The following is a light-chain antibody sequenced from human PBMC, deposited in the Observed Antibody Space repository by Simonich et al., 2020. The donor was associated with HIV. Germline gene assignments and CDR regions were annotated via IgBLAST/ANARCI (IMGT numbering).Light chain of an antibody. CDR2: WAS. Sequence: DIVMTQSPDSLAVSLGERATINCRSSQSLLYSSNNKNNLAWYKQKPGQPPKLLIYWASTRESGVPDRFSGSGSGTDFTLIISSLQAEDVAVYYCQQYYSTPLTFGGGTKVEIK. CDR1: QSLLYSSNNKNN. J-gene: IGKJ4*01. V-gene: IGKV4-1*01. CDR3: QQYYSTPLT.